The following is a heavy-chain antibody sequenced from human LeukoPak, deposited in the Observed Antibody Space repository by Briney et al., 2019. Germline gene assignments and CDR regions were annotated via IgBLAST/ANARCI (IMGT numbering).Heavy chain of an antibody. D-gene: IGHD3-3*01. CDR3: VKGSAVPDAYYYYGMDV. CDR2: ISSNGGST. J-gene: IGHJ6*04. CDR1: EFTFSSYV. Sequence: GGSLRLSCSASEFTFSSYVMHWVRQAPGKGLEYVSAISSNGGSTYYADSVKGRFTISRDNSKNTLYLQMSSLRAEDTAVYYCVKGSAVPDAYYYYGMDVWGEGTTVTVSS. V-gene: IGHV3-64D*06.